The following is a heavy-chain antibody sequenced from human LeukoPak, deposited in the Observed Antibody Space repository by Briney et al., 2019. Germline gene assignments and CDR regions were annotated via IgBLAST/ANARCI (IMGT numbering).Heavy chain of an antibody. D-gene: IGHD2-2*01. CDR1: GGTFSSYA. CDR3: ARVDCSSTSCYDYYYYYYMDV. Sequence: SLKVSCKASGGTFSSYAISWVRQAPGQGLEWMGGIIPIFGTANYAQKFQCRVTITADESTSTAYMELSSLRSEDTAVYYCARVDCSSTSCYDYYYYYYMDVWGKGTTVTVSS. CDR2: IIPIFGTA. V-gene: IGHV1-69*13. J-gene: IGHJ6*03.